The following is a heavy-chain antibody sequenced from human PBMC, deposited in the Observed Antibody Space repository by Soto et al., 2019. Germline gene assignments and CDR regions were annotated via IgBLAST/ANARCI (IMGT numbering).Heavy chain of an antibody. CDR2: ISAYNGNT. Sequence: QVQLVQSGAEVKKPGASVKVSCKASGYTFTSFGISWVRQAPGQGLEWMGWISAYNGNTNSAQQFQGRVTMTTDTSTSKAYMELRSLRSDDTAVYYCARDSCTGGSCPANWFDPWGQGTLVTVSS. D-gene: IGHD2-15*01. J-gene: IGHJ5*02. CDR1: GYTFTSFG. CDR3: ARDSCTGGSCPANWFDP. V-gene: IGHV1-18*01.